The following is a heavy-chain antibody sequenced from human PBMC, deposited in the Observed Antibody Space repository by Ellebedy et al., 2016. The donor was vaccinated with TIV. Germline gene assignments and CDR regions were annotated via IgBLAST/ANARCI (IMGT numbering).Heavy chain of an antibody. CDR2: LIPIFNTA. V-gene: IGHV1-69*13. D-gene: IGHD3-22*01. CDR3: AIGVTMMNNWFDP. Sequence: AASVKVSCKPSGGSSSNHPISWVRQAPGQGLEWMGGLIPIFNTAKYSQKFQGRVTITADASTRISYMELTSLNSEDTAVYYCAIGVTMMNNWFDPWGQGTLVTVSS. CDR1: GGSSSNHP. J-gene: IGHJ5*02.